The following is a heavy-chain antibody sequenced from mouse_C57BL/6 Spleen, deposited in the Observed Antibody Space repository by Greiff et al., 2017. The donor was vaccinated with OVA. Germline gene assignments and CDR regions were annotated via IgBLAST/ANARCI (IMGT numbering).Heavy chain of an antibody. Sequence: VQLQQSGPELVKPGASVKISCKASGYAFSSSWMNWVKQRPGKGLEWIGRIYPGDGDTNYNGKFKGKATLTADKSSSTAYMQLSSLTSEDSAVYFCANYDTCDYWGQGTTLTVSS. CDR1: GYAFSSSW. CDR3: ANYDTCDY. D-gene: IGHD2-4*01. J-gene: IGHJ2*01. CDR2: IYPGDGDT. V-gene: IGHV1-82*01.